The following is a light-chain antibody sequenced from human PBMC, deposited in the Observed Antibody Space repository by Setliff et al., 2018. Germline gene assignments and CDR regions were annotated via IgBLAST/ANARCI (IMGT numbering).Light chain of an antibody. CDR2: GNT. V-gene: IGLV1-40*01. Sequence: QSVLTQPPSVSGAPGQMITISCTGGSSNIGTGYDVNWYQQLPGTAPKLLIYGNTNRPSGVPDRFSASKSGTSASLAITGLHAEDEADYYCSSYAGSNNYVFGTGTKVTVL. CDR3: SSYAGSNNYV. CDR1: SSNIGTGYD. J-gene: IGLJ1*01.